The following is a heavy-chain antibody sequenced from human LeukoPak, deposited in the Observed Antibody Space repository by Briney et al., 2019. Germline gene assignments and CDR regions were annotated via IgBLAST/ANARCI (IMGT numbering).Heavy chain of an antibody. CDR1: GFTFSTYA. D-gene: IGHD3-22*01. J-gene: IGHJ4*02. CDR2: ISSSGDRT. V-gene: IGHV3-23*01. Sequence: GGSLRLSCAASGFTFSTYAMSWVRQAPGKGLEGVSSISSSGDRTFYADSVKDRFTISRDNSENTLYLQMSRLRAEDTAVYYCAKDRPNYHESNGHYYRPNGDYWGQGTLVTVS. CDR3: AKDRPNYHESNGHYYRPNGDY.